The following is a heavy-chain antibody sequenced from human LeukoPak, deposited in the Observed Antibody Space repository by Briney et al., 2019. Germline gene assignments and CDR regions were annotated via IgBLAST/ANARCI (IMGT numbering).Heavy chain of an antibody. CDR1: GFPFIINY. J-gene: IGHJ4*02. D-gene: IGHD4-17*01. CDR2: INSDGST. V-gene: IGHV3-53*01. CDR3: ARDRDYAFDS. Sequence: GGSLRLSCAASGFPFIINYISWVRQAPGKGLGWVSIINSDGSTYYADSVKGRFTISRDDAKNSLYLQMNSLRDEDTAVYYCARDRDYAFDSWGQGTLVTVSS.